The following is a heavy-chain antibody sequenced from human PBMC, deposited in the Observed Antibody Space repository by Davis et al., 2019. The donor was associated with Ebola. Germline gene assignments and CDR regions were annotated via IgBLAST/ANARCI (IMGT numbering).Heavy chain of an antibody. D-gene: IGHD1-26*01. V-gene: IGHV3-30*18. CDR3: AKLTEWEPFDY. CDR1: GFTFSSYG. CDR2: ISYDGSNK. Sequence: PGGSLRLSCAASGFTFSSYGMHWVRQAPGKGLEWVAVISYDGSNKYYADSVKGRFTISRDNSKNTLYLQMNSLRAEDTAVYYCAKLTEWEPFDYWGQGTLVTVSS. J-gene: IGHJ4*02.